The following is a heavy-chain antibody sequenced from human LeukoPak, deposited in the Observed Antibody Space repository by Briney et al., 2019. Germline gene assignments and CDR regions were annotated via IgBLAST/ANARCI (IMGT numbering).Heavy chain of an antibody. CDR2: MNPNSGNT. CDR3: ARGIYSNRSYYYYYGMDV. V-gene: IGHV1-8*01. D-gene: IGHD4-11*01. J-gene: IGHJ6*02. Sequence: ASVKVSCKASGYTFTSYDINWVRQATGQGLEWMGWMNPNSGNTGYAQKFQGRVTMTRNTSISTAYMELSSLRSEDMAVYYCARGIYSNRSYYYYYGMDVWGQGTTVTVSS. CDR1: GYTFTSYD.